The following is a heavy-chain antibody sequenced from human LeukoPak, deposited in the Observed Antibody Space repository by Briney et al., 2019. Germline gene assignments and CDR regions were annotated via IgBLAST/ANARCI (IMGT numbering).Heavy chain of an antibody. CDR1: GYTLIQLA. Sequence: ASLKVSCKVAGYTLIQLAVHWVRQAPGKGLEWMGGFNPENGEIIYAQSLEGRVAMTEDTSKDTAYMELSSLRSEDTAVYYCATEGSTSASGFDSWGQGTLVTVSS. CDR3: ATEGSTSASGFDS. D-gene: IGHD2-2*01. CDR2: FNPENGEI. J-gene: IGHJ4*02. V-gene: IGHV1-24*01.